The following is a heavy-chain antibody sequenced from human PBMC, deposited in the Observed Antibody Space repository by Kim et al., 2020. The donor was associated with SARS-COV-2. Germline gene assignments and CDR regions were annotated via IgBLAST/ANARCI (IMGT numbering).Heavy chain of an antibody. D-gene: IGHD3-3*01. CDR2: ISSSSSYI. V-gene: IGHV3-21*01. CDR1: GFTFSSYS. Sequence: GGSLRLSCAASGFTFSSYSMNWVRQAPGKGLEWVSSISSSSSYIYYADSVKGRFTISRDNAKNSLYLQMNSLRAEDTAVYYCARGERQGPREMYYDFWSGVDYWGQGTLVTVSS. J-gene: IGHJ4*02. CDR3: ARGERQGPREMYYDFWSGVDY.